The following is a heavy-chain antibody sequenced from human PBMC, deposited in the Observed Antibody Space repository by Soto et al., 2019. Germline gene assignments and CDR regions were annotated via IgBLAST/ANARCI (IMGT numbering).Heavy chain of an antibody. CDR2: MNPSTGNT. CDR3: ARGRIIVAGGFDP. Sequence: QVQLVQSGAEVKKPGASVKVSCKASGYTFTSYDIIWVRQATGQGLEWMGWMNPSTGNTESAEKFHGRLTMTRNTSISTVYMELSSLSFEDTAVYYCARGRIIVAGGFDPWGQGTLVTVSS. J-gene: IGHJ5*02. CDR1: GYTFTSYD. D-gene: IGHD6-19*01. V-gene: IGHV1-8*01.